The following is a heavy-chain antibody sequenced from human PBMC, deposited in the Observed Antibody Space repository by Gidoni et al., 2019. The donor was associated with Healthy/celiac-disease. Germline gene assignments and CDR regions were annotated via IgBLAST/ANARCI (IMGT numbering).Heavy chain of an antibody. Sequence: QLQLQESGPGLVKSSETLSLTCTVSGGSISSSSYYWGWIRQPPGKGLEWIGSIYYSGSTYYNPSLKSRVTISVDTSKNQFSLKLSSVTAADTAVYYCARQGEMATIGLGLRFDYWGQGTLVTVSS. J-gene: IGHJ4*02. D-gene: IGHD5-12*01. CDR1: GGSISSSSYY. V-gene: IGHV4-39*01. CDR3: ARQGEMATIGLGLRFDY. CDR2: IYYSGST.